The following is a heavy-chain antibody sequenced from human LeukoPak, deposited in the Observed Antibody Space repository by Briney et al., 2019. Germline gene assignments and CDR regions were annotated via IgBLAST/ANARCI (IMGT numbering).Heavy chain of an antibody. V-gene: IGHV3-66*01. D-gene: IGHD6-13*01. CDR3: ASALAAASHTSFDH. CDR2: IYSGGNT. J-gene: IGHJ4*02. CDR1: GFTVSNNY. Sequence: GGSLRLSCAAPGFTVSNNYMSWVRQAPGKGLEWDSIIYSGGNTFYADSVKGRFTISRDNSQNTVYLQMNSMRAEDTAVYYCASALAAASHTSFDHWGQGTLVTVSS.